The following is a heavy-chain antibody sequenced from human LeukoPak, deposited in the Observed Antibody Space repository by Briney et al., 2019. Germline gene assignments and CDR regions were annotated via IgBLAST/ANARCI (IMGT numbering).Heavy chain of an antibody. J-gene: IGHJ4*02. CDR2: INTYNGNT. D-gene: IGHD6-19*01. V-gene: IGHV1-18*01. CDR3: ARDPHEFSSGWSHFEY. Sequence: ASVKVSCKASGYTFTSYGISWVRQAPGQELEWMGWINTYNGNTNYAQKLQGRVTMTTDTSTSTADMELRSLRSDDTAVYYCARDPHEFSSGWSHFEYWGQGTLVTVSS. CDR1: GYTFTSYG.